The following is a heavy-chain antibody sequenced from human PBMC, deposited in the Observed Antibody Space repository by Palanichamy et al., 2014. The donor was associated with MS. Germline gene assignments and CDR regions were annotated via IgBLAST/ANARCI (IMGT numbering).Heavy chain of an antibody. CDR3: ARLQGGRLYYYYGMDV. V-gene: IGHV5-51*01. J-gene: IGHJ6*02. Sequence: RYSPSFQGQVTISADKSISTAYLQWSSLKASDTAMYYCARLQGGRLYYYYGMDVWGQGTTVTVSS. D-gene: IGHD1-1*01.